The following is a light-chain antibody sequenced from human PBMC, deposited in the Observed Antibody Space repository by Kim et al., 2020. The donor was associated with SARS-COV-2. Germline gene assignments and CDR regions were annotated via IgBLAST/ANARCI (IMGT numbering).Light chain of an antibody. V-gene: IGLV3-25*03. CDR2: RDT. CDR3: QSADNTGAWV. J-gene: IGLJ3*02. CDR1: ALSKQY. Sequence: VSPRQTARITCSGDALSKQYAYWYQQKPGQAPLLIIYRDTERPSGIPARFSGSTSGTTVTLTISGVQADVEADYYCQSADNTGAWVFGGGTQLTVL.